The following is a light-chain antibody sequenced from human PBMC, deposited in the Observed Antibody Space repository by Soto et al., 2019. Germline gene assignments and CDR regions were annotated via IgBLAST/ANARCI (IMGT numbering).Light chain of an antibody. CDR1: QSLSNSF. Sequence: EILLTQSPGTLSLSPGDRATLSCRASQSLSNSFLAWYQQKPGQTPRLLISGASIRATDIPDRFSGSGSGTDFTLTISRLEPEDFAVYFCQKYGRLPLAFGVGTKVEIK. J-gene: IGKJ4*01. CDR2: GAS. V-gene: IGKV3-20*01. CDR3: QKYGRLPLA.